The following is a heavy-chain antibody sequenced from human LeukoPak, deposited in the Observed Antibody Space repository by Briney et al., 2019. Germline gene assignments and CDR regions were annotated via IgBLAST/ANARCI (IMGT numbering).Heavy chain of an antibody. Sequence: PGGSLRLACAASGFTFSRFAMCWVRQAPGKGLEWGSAISGGADATYYADSVKGRFTVSRDNSRNTLYLPMNSLRAEDTAVYYCVKDRGGSPFYGMDVWGQGTTVTVSS. CDR3: VKDRGGSPFYGMDV. J-gene: IGHJ6*02. V-gene: IGHV3-23*01. CDR2: ISGGADAT. CDR1: GFTFSRFA. D-gene: IGHD1-26*01.